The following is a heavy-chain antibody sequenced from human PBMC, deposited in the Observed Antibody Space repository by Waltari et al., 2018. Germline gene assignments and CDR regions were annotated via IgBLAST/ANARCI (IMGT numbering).Heavy chain of an antibody. CDR2: IKEDGSAQ. V-gene: IGHV3-7*01. CDR3: ARDGGASGSYDY. D-gene: IGHD3-10*01. CDR1: GFLFGRFW. Sequence: EVQLVESGGVCVQPGVALGLSCEVPGFLFGRFWMTWLPQAPGKGPEWVDNIKEDGSAQTDGDSVRGRFIISRDNAQNSLYLQMNYLRAEDTAVYYCARDGGASGSYDYWGQGTLVTVSS. J-gene: IGHJ4*02.